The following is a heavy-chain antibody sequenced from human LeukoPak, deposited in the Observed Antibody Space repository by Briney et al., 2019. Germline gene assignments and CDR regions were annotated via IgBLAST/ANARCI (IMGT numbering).Heavy chain of an antibody. Sequence: GSLRLSCAASGFTFSNYNMNWVRQAPGKGLEWVSYISSSSSTIYYADSVKGRFTISRDNAKNSLYLQMNSLRAEDTAVYYCTELDCSSTSCHDYWGQGTLVTVSS. CDR3: TELDCSSTSCHDY. CDR1: GFTFSNYN. J-gene: IGHJ4*02. V-gene: IGHV3-48*04. CDR2: ISSSSSTI. D-gene: IGHD2-2*01.